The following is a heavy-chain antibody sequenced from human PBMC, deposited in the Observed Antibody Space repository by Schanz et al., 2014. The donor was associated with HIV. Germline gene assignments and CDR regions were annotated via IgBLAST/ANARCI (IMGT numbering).Heavy chain of an antibody. Sequence: QVQLVESGGGVVQPGRSLRLSCAASGFTFSNHGMHWVRQAPGKGLEWLAVISSDGSNIYYADSVKGRFTISRDSSKNTLYLLMNSLRVGDTAVYYCAKDGDTVEVPAAIPLDYWGQGTLVTVSS. CDR2: ISSDGSNI. V-gene: IGHV3-30*18. D-gene: IGHD2-2*02. J-gene: IGHJ4*02. CDR1: GFTFSNHG. CDR3: AKDGDTVEVPAAIPLDY.